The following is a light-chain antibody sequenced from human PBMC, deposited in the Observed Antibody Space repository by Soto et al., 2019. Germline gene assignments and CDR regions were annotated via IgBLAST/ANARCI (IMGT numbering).Light chain of an antibody. J-gene: IGKJ4*01. CDR1: RGIDTY. CDR2: DAS. CDR3: QQRSSWPLT. Sequence: EIVLTQSQATLSLSPGERATLSCRASRGIDTYLAWYQQKRGQAPRLLIYDASNRTTGIPARFSGGGSGTDFTLSISSLETDDFAVYDCQQRSSWPLTFGGGTKVEIK. V-gene: IGKV3-11*01.